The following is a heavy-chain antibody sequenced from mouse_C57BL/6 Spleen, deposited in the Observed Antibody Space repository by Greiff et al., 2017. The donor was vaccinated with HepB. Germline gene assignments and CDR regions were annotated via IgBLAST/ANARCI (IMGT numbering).Heavy chain of an antibody. Sequence: EVQVVESGGGLVKPGGSLKLSCAASGFTFSSYAMSWVRQTPEKRLEWVATISDGGSYTYYPDNVKGRFTISRDNAKNNLYLQMSHLKSEDTAMYYCAREDYGSTPFDYWGQGTTLTVSS. J-gene: IGHJ2*01. D-gene: IGHD1-1*01. CDR3: AREDYGSTPFDY. CDR1: GFTFSSYA. CDR2: ISDGGSYT. V-gene: IGHV5-4*01.